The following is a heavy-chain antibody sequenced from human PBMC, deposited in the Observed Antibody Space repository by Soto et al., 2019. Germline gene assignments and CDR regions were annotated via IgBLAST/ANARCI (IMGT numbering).Heavy chain of an antibody. Sequence: EVQLVESGGGLIPPGGSLRLSCAASGFLVNSAYMTWVRQAPGKGLEWLSMINSDGSTLYAESVKGRFTISRDNSKNRLDLPKNSLRGGDTAMYYWARSGYSFAWGYWGQGTLGIVTS. J-gene: IGHJ4*02. CDR3: ARSGYSFAWGY. CDR2: INSDGST. V-gene: IGHV3-53*01. D-gene: IGHD5-18*01. CDR1: GFLVNSAY.